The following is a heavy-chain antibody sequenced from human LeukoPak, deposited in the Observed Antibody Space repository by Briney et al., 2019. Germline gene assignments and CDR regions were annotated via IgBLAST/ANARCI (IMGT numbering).Heavy chain of an antibody. CDR3: ARGNTTVVGGYYHYHMDV. CDR2: INWNGDNT. Sequence: GSLRLSCAASGFTFDDYGMSWVRQAPGKGLEWVSAINWNGDNTNYGGSVKGRFTISRDNAKNSLYLQMNSLRAEDTALYYCARGNTTVVGGYYHYHMDVWGKGTTVTVSS. D-gene: IGHD4-23*01. J-gene: IGHJ6*03. V-gene: IGHV3-20*04. CDR1: GFTFDDYG.